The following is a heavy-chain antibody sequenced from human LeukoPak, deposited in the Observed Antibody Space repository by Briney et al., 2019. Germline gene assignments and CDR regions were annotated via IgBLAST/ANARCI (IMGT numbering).Heavy chain of an antibody. V-gene: IGHV4-30-2*01. CDR1: CGSIISGGYS. Sequence: SQTLSLTSCVSCGSIISGGYSWSWLRPPPKTGLEWIGYIYHSGSTYYNPSLKSRVTISVDRSKNQFSLKLSSVTAADTAVYYCASGTECGGDCYALWGQGTLVTVSS. D-gene: IGHD2-21*02. CDR3: ASGTECGGDCYAL. J-gene: IGHJ4*02. CDR2: IYHSGST.